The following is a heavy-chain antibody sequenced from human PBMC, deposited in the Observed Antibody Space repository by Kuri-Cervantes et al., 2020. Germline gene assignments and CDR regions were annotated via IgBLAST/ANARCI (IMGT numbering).Heavy chain of an antibody. CDR2: FYHSGST. V-gene: IGHV4-4*02. CDR3: ARSSSWYGLDY. CDR1: GGFISSSNW. J-gene: IGHJ4*02. D-gene: IGHD6-13*01. Sequence: SLRLSCAVSGGFISSSNWWSWVRQPPGKGLEWIGEFYHSGSTNYNPSLKSLVTISVDKSKNQLSLKLSSVTAADTAVYYCARSSSWYGLDYWGQGTRVTVSS.